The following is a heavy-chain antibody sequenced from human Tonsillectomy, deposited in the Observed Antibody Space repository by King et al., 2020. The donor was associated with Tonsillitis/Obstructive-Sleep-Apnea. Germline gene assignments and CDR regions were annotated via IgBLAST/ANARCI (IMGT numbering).Heavy chain of an antibody. V-gene: IGHV3-49*04. CDR1: GFTFGDYA. Sequence: VQLVESGGGLVQPGRSLRLSCTASGFTFGDYAMSWVRQAPGKGLEWVGFIRSKAYGGTTEYAASVKGRFTISRDDSKSIAYLQMNSLKTQDTAVYYCTRDFIQLRLTGYYPDYYYYYMDVWGKGTTVTVSS. CDR2: IRSKAYGGTT. CDR3: TRDFIQLRLTGYYPDYYYYYMDV. D-gene: IGHD3-9*01. J-gene: IGHJ6*03.